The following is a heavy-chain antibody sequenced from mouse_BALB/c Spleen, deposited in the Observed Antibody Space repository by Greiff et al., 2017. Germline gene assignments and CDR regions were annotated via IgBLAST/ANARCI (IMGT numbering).Heavy chain of an antibody. CDR3: AREEGYYGSTDAMDY. D-gene: IGHD1-1*01. CDR2: ISSGGSYT. J-gene: IGHJ4*01. CDR1: GFTFSSYA. Sequence: EVMLVESGGGLVKPGGSLKLSCAASGFTFSSYAMSWVRQSPEKRLEWVAEISSGGSYTYYPDTVTGRFTISRDNAKNTLYLEMSSLRSEDTAMYYCAREEGYYGSTDAMDYWGQGTSVTVSS. V-gene: IGHV5-9-4*01.